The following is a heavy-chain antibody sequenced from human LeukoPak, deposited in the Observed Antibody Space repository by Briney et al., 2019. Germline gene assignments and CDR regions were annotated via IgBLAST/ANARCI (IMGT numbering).Heavy chain of an antibody. CDR1: GFTFSDYA. V-gene: IGHV3-49*03. CDR2: IRGTPYGGTT. J-gene: IGHJ4*02. CDR3: TRAGKPPYFDY. Sequence: GGSPRLSCAASGFTFSDYAMSWFRQAPGKGLEWVALIRGTPYGGTTEYAASVKGRFTISRDDSKSIAYLQMNSLKTEDTAVYYCTRAGKPPYFDYWGQGTLVIVSS.